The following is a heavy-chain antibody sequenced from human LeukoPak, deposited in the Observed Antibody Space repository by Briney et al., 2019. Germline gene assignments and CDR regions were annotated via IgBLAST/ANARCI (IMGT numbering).Heavy chain of an antibody. V-gene: IGHV3-33*06. D-gene: IGHD6-19*01. CDR2: IWYDGSNK. CDR1: GFTFSSYG. J-gene: IGHJ4*02. CDR3: AKDKGIAVAGTGFDY. Sequence: PGGSLRLSCAASGFTFSSYGMHWVRQAPGKGLEWVAVIWYDGSNKYYADSVKGRFTISRDNSKNTLYLQMNCLRAEDTAVYYYAKDKGIAVAGTGFDYWGQGTLVTVSS.